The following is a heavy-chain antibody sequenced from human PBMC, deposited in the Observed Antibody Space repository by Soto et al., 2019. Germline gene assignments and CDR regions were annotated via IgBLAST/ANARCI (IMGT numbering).Heavy chain of an antibody. V-gene: IGHV4-59*08. CDR1: GGSITGYY. D-gene: IGHD2-21*01. J-gene: IGHJ5*02. Sequence: QVQLQESGPGLVQPSETLSLTCTVSGGSITGYYWSWIRQPPGKGPEWIGNIHYSGSTNYNPSLKSRVTISVDTSTNQFSLRLSSVTAAETAVYYCARHSYYSPPLRFDPWGQGPLVTVSS. CDR3: ARHSYYSPPLRFDP. CDR2: IHYSGST.